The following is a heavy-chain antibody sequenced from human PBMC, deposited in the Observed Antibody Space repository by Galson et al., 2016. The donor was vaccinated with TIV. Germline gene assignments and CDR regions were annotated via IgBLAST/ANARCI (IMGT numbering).Heavy chain of an antibody. J-gene: IGHJ3*01. CDR3: ARTVGDDAFGF. CDR1: GYSISSGYY. D-gene: IGHD3-16*01. Sequence: SETLSLTCAVSGYSISSGYYWGWIRQPPGKGLEWIGTIYHDGSTYYSPSLKSRVTMSVDTSNNHFSLNLSSVTAADTALYYCARTVGDDAFGFWGQGTLVSVSS. V-gene: IGHV4-38-2*01. CDR2: IYHDGST.